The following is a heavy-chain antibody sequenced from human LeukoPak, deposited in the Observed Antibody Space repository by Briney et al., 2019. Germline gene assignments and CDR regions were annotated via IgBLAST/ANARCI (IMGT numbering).Heavy chain of an antibody. V-gene: IGHV1-24*01. CDR2: FDPDDGET. D-gene: IGHD3-16*01. Sequence: ASVKVSCKVSGYTLSELSMHWVRQAPGEGLEWMGRFDPDDGETIYAQKFQGRVTMTEDTSTDTAYMELSSLRSEDTAVYYCATDPVGVGVMFLDSWGQGTLATISS. J-gene: IGHJ4*02. CDR3: ATDPVGVGVMFLDS. CDR1: GYTLSELS.